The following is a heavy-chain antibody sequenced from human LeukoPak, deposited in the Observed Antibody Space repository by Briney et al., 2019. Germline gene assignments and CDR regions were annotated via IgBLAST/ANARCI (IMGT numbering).Heavy chain of an antibody. CDR2: ISSSGATS. CDR3: AKGSGSGWYGWFAP. J-gene: IGHJ5*02. D-gene: IGHD6-19*01. CDR1: GFTFTTYA. Sequence: PGGSLRLSCAASGFTFTTYAMSWVRQAPGKGLEWVSAISSSGATSFYADSVKGRFTISRDNSNDTLYLQMNTLRAEDTVVYFCAKGSGSGWYGWFAPWGQGTLVTVSS. V-gene: IGHV3-23*01.